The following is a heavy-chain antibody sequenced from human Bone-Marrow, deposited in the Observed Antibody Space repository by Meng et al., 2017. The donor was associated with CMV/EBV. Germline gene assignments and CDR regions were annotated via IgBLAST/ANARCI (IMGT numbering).Heavy chain of an antibody. J-gene: IGHJ6*02. CDR1: GGSFSGYY. V-gene: IGHV4-34*01. Sequence: SETLSLTCAVYGGSFSGYYWSWIRQPPGKGLEWIGEINHSGSTNYNPSLKSRVTISVDTSKNQFSLKLSSVTAADTAVYYCARCSYYYYGMDVWGQGNTVTVSS. CDR3: ARCSYYYYGMDV. CDR2: INHSGST. D-gene: IGHD2-15*01.